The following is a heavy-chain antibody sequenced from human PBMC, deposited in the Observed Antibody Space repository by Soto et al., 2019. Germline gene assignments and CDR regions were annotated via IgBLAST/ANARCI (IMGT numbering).Heavy chain of an antibody. CDR1: GFTISNNY. CDR3: AIDPHDYGHYGGLDY. Sequence: EVQLVESGGGLIQPGGSLRLSCAASGFTISNNYMNWVRQAPGKGLEWVSVIYSGGSTYYADSVKGRFTSSRDNSKYTLYLQMNSLRAEDTAVYYCAIDPHDYGHYGGLDYWGQGTLVTVSS. J-gene: IGHJ4*02. V-gene: IGHV3-53*01. D-gene: IGHD4-17*01. CDR2: IYSGGST.